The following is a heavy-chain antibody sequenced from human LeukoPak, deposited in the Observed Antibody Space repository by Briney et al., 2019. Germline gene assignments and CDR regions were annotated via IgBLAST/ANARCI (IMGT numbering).Heavy chain of an antibody. Sequence: ASVQVSCKASGYTFTAHYIHWVRQAPGQGLEWMGQIHSYSGSEKSAQKFQGRVTVVMDTSINSVYMHLTSLTSDDTAVYYCARDSSSPEGYFQHWGQGTLVTVSS. J-gene: IGHJ1*01. D-gene: IGHD6-6*01. CDR2: IHSYSGSE. CDR3: ARDSSSPEGYFQH. CDR1: GYTFTAHY. V-gene: IGHV1-2*06.